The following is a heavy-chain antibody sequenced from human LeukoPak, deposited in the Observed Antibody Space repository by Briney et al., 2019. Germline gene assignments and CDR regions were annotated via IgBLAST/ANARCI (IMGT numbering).Heavy chain of an antibody. V-gene: IGHV4-34*01. CDR1: GGPFSGYY. J-gene: IGHJ4*02. CDR2: INHSGST. D-gene: IGHD3-22*01. CDR3: ARASPITMIVVVSLDY. Sequence: PSETLSLTCAVYGGPFSGYYWSWIRQPPGKGLEWIGEINHSGSTNYNPSLKSRVTISVDTSKNQFSLKLSSVTAADTAVYYCARASPITMIVVVSLDYWGQGTLVNVSS.